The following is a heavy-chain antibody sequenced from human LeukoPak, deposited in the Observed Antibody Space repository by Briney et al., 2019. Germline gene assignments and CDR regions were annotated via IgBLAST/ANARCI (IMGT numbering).Heavy chain of an antibody. CDR3: TRAPMF. Sequence: GASVKVSCKAPGYTFTGYYLHWVRQAPGQGLEWMGCINPKSGGTIYAQKFQGRVTMTRDSSISIAYMEVSGLTSDDTAMYYCTRAPMFWGQGTLVTVSS. D-gene: IGHD3-10*02. CDR1: GYTFTGYY. J-gene: IGHJ4*02. V-gene: IGHV1-2*02. CDR2: INPKSGGT.